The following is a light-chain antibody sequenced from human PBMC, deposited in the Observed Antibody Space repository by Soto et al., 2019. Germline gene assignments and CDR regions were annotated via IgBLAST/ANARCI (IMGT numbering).Light chain of an antibody. CDR1: QAITNN. CDR3: QNYNSAPWT. CDR2: EES. V-gene: IGKV1-9*01. J-gene: IGKJ1*01. Sequence: DIHLTQSPSSLSASVGDRVTITCRASQAITNNLAWYQQKPGNPPRLLIYEESTLHSGVPSRFSGRKVGTQFILTIDSLQPENFATYYCQNYNSAPWTVGQGTKVDIK.